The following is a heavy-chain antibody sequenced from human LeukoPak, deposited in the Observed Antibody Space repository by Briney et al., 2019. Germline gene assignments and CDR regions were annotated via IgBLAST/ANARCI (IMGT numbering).Heavy chain of an antibody. V-gene: IGHV3-48*03. Sequence: PGGSLRLSCAASGFTFSSYEMNWVRQAPGKGLEWVSYISSSGSTIYYADSVKGRFTISRDNAKNSLYLQMNSLRAEDTAVYYCARVEVWWELLPSDYWGQGTLVTVSS. J-gene: IGHJ4*02. CDR3: ARVEVWWELLPSDY. CDR1: GFTFSSYE. D-gene: IGHD1-26*01. CDR2: ISSSGSTI.